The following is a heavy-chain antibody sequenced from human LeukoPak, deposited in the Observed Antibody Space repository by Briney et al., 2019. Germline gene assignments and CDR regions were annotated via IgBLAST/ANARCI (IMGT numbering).Heavy chain of an antibody. CDR2: ISGSGGST. V-gene: IGHV3-23*01. J-gene: IGHJ5*02. D-gene: IGHD6-19*01. CDR1: GFTFSSYA. CDR3: AKDLEPQWLEGSGLFDP. Sequence: GGSLRLSCAASGFTFSSYAMSWVRQAPGKGLDGVSAISGSGGSTYYADSVKGRFTISRDNSKNTLYLQMNSLRAEDTAVYYCAKDLEPQWLEGSGLFDPWGQGTLVTVSS.